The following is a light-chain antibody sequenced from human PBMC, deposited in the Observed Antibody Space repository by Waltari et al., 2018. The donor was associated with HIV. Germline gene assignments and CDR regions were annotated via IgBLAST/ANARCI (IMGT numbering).Light chain of an antibody. CDR2: DAS. CDR1: QSVSIS. CDR3: QQRSNWPPLT. J-gene: IGKJ4*01. Sequence: EIVLTHSPATLSLSPGERATLSCRASQSVSISLAWYQQKPGQAPRLLIYDASNRATGIPARFSGSGSGTDFTLTISSLEPEDFAVYYCQQRSNWPPLTFGGGTKVEIK. V-gene: IGKV3-11*01.